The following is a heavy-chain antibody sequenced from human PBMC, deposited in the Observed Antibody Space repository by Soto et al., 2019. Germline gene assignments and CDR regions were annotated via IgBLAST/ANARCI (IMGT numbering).Heavy chain of an antibody. CDR3: ARWSYLDY. J-gene: IGHJ4*02. Sequence: GGSLRLSCAASGFSFGSYALSWVRQAPGKGLEWVSTISGSDGKTFYADSVKGRFSISRDTSQSILYLQMNSLRADDTAMYYCARWSYLDYRGQGTRVTVSS. V-gene: IGHV3-23*01. CDR1: GFSFGSYA. CDR2: ISGSDGKT. D-gene: IGHD3-3*01.